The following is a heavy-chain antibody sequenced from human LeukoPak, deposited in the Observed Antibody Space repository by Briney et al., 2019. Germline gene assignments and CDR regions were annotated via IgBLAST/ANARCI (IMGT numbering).Heavy chain of an antibody. V-gene: IGHV3-30-3*01. Sequence: PGRSLRLSCAASGFTFSDCSMHWVRQAPGKGLEWVAVISYDGITKYYADSVKGRFTTSRDNSKNMLYLQMNSLSAEDTAVYYCARGPGYSSGWYVLSVDYWGQGTLVTVSS. CDR1: GFTFSDCS. J-gene: IGHJ4*02. D-gene: IGHD6-19*01. CDR2: ISYDGITK. CDR3: ARGPGYSSGWYVLSVDY.